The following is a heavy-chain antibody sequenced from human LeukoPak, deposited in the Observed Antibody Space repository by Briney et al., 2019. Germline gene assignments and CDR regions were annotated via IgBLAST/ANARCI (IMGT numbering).Heavy chain of an antibody. D-gene: IGHD3-22*01. CDR3: ARGSTYYDSSGQVPFDY. Sequence: GGSLRLSCAASGFTFSTYSMNWVRQAPGKGLEWVSYISSSSSTIYYADSVKGRFTISRDNAKNSLYLQMNSLRAEDTSVYYCARGSTYYDSSGQVPFDYWGQGTLVTVSS. CDR2: ISSSSSTI. CDR1: GFTFSTYS. J-gene: IGHJ4*02. V-gene: IGHV3-48*01.